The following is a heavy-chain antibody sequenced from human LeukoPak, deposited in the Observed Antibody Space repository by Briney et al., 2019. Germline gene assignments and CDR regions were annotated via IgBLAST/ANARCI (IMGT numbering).Heavy chain of an antibody. V-gene: IGHV3-64*01. J-gene: IGHJ3*02. CDR2: ISSNGGST. CDR3: ARRSFGAPDAFDI. CDR1: GFTFSSYA. Sequence: GGSLRLSCAASGFTFSSYAMHWVRQAPGKGLEYVSAISSNGGSTYYANSVKGRFTISRDNSKNTLYLQMGSLRAEDMAVYYCARRSFGAPDAFDIWGQGTMVTVSS. D-gene: IGHD3-10*01.